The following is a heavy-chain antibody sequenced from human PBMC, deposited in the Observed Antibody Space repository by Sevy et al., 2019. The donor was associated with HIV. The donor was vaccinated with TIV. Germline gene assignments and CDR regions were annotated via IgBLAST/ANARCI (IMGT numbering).Heavy chain of an antibody. J-gene: IGHJ4*02. Sequence: GGSLRLSCAASGFTFSSYSMNWVRQAPGKGLEWVSYISSSSSTIYYADSVKGRFTISRDNAKNSLYLQMNSLRDEDTAVYYSARLYYDYVWGSYPFKDFDYWGQGTLVTVSS. CDR1: GFTFSSYS. V-gene: IGHV3-48*02. D-gene: IGHD3-16*01. CDR3: ARLYYDYVWGSYPFKDFDY. CDR2: ISSSSSTI.